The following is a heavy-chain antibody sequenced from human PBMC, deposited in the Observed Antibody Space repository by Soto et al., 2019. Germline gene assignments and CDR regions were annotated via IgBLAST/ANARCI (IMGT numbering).Heavy chain of an antibody. D-gene: IGHD6-19*01. CDR2: IRNKANNYAT. Sequence: EVPLVESGGGLVQPGGSVKLSCAASGFTFSGSAMHWVRQASGKGLEWVGRIRNKANNYATAYAASVKGRFTISRDDSKNAAYLQMNSLKTEDTAVYYCASSAVAVADYYLDLWGRGTLVTVSS. V-gene: IGHV3-73*02. CDR1: GFTFSGSA. CDR3: ASSAVAVADYYLDL. J-gene: IGHJ2*01.